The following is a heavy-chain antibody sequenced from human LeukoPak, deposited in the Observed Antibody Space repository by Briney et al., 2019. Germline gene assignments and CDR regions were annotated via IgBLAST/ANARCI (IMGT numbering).Heavy chain of an antibody. Sequence: PGGSLRLSCAASGFTFSSYAMSWVRQAPGKGLEWVSTISDNGRSTHYADSVKGRFTISRDNSKNALSLQMNSLKVEDTAVYYCAKDVRPGGGGMDVWGQGTTVTVSS. CDR1: GFTFSSYA. J-gene: IGHJ6*02. V-gene: IGHV3-23*01. CDR3: AKDVRPGGGGMDV. CDR2: ISDNGRST. D-gene: IGHD3-10*02.